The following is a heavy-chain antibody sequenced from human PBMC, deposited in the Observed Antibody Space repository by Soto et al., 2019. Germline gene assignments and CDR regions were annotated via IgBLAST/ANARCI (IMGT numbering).Heavy chain of an antibody. V-gene: IGHV4-59*01. J-gene: IGHJ3*02. CDR3: GKEVVRSGYDPI. CDR2: IYYSGST. Sequence: QVQLQESGPGLVRPSETLSLTCTVSGGSISGYYWSWIRQPPGKGLEWIGYIYYSGSTNYNPSHKSRVTIPVDTSKDQFSPKLGPVTAADKAGYYCGKEVVRSGYDPICGQGTMVTVSS. D-gene: IGHD5-12*01. CDR1: GGSISGYY.